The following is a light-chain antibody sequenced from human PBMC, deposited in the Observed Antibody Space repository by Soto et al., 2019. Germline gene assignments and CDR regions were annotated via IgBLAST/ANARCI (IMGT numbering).Light chain of an antibody. CDR3: SSYAGTNSWV. Sequence: QSALTQPPSASGSPGQSVTISCTGTSSDVGGYNYVSWYQQYPGKAPKVIIYDVNKRPSGVPDRFSGSKSGNAASLTVSELQAEDEADYYCSSYAGTNSWVFGGGTKLTVL. CDR2: DVN. V-gene: IGLV2-8*01. CDR1: SSDVGGYNY. J-gene: IGLJ3*02.